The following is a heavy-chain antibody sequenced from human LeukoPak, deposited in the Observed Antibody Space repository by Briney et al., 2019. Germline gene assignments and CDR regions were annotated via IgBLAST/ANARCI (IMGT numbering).Heavy chain of an antibody. CDR2: INHSGST. CDR3: AGTRTYYYDSSGYYSG. V-gene: IGHV4-34*01. J-gene: IGHJ4*02. D-gene: IGHD3-22*01. CDR1: GGSFSGYY. Sequence: SETLSLTCAVYGGSFSGYYWSWIRQPAGNGLEWVGEINHSGSTNYNPSLKSRVTISVDTSKNQFSLKLSSVTAADTAVYYCAGTRTYYYDSSGYYSGWGQGTLVTVSS.